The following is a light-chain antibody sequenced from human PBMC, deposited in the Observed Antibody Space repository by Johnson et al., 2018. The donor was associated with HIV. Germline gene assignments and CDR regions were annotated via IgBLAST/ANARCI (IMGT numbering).Light chain of an antibody. CDR2: DNN. J-gene: IGLJ1*01. CDR3: GTCDSSLSLYV. Sequence: QAVLTQPPSVSAAPGQKVTISCSGSSSNIGNNYVSWYQQLPGRAPKLLIYDNNKRPSGIPDRFSGSKSGTSATLGITGLQPWDEANYYCGTCDSSLSLYVFGTGTKVTVL. V-gene: IGLV1-51*01. CDR1: SSNIGNNY.